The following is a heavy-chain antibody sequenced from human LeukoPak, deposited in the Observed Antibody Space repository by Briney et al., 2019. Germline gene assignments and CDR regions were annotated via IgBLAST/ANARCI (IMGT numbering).Heavy chain of an antibody. CDR3: ARGVAAGYNWFDP. CDR2: IFHNGGT. CDR1: GGSITSSGYY. J-gene: IGHJ5*02. V-gene: IGHV4-39*07. Sequence: SETLSLTCTVSGGSITSSGYYWAGIRQPPGKGLEWIGNIFHNGGTHYNPSLKSRVTISMDTSKNQFSLKLTSVTAADTAVYYCARGVAAGYNWFDPWGQGTLVTVSS. D-gene: IGHD6-13*01.